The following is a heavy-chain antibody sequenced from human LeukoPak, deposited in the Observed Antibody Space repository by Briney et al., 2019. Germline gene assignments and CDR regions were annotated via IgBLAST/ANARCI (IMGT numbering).Heavy chain of an antibody. V-gene: IGHV3-30*18. J-gene: IGHJ4*02. CDR1: GFTFRTHG. D-gene: IGHD6-19*01. CDR3: AKDLAAYSSGFTPGY. Sequence: GGSLRLSCAASGFTFRTHGMQWVRQAPGKGLEWVAVISYDGSDKYYGDSVKGRFTISRDNSKNTLYLQMNSLRAEDTAVYYCAKDLAAYSSGFTPGYWGQGTLVTVSS. CDR2: ISYDGSDK.